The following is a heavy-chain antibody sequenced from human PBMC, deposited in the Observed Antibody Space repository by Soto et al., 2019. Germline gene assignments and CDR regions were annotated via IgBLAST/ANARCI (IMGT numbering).Heavy chain of an antibody. CDR1: GGSISSYY. D-gene: IGHD6-19*01. Sequence: SETLSLTCTVSGGSISSYYWSWIRQPPGKGLEWIGYIYYSGSTNYNPSLKSRVTISVDTSKNQFSLKLSSVTAADTAVYYCARVPDSSGWYYFDYWGQGTLVTVSS. CDR2: IYYSGST. J-gene: IGHJ4*02. CDR3: ARVPDSSGWYYFDY. V-gene: IGHV4-59*01.